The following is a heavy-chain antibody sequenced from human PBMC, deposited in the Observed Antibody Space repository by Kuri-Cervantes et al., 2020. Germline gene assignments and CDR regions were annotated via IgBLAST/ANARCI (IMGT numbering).Heavy chain of an antibody. CDR2: ISPPSGTA. V-gene: IGHV1-69*05. CDR3: ARDRYYDSSDFLFESEY. Sequence: SVKVSCKPSGYTFTSYGINWVRQAPGQGLEWMGGISPPSGTAKYAEKFHGRVTISTDESASTVYMELSSLRSEDTAVYFCARDRYYDSSDFLFESEYWGQGTLVTVSS. CDR1: GYTFTSYG. D-gene: IGHD3-22*01. J-gene: IGHJ4*02.